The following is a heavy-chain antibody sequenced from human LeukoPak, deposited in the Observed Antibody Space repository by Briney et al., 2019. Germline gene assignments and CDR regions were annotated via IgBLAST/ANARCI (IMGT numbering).Heavy chain of an antibody. V-gene: IGHV3-30*14. CDR2: MSSDGSNK. CDR3: ARSGPYGVFDY. J-gene: IGHJ4*01. Sequence: GRSLRLSCATSGFTFSSYAMYWARQAPGKGLEWVAVMSSDGSNKYHAESVRGRFTISRDNSRSTLFLHMSSLRAEDTAVYYCARSGPYGVFDYWGQGTLVAVSS. D-gene: IGHD4-17*01. CDR1: GFTFSSYA.